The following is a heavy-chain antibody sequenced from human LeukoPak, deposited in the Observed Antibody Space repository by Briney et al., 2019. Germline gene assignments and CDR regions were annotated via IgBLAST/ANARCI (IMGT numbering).Heavy chain of an antibody. J-gene: IGHJ4*02. CDR2: ISGSGGST. Sequence: GGSLRLSCAASGFTFSSYAMSWVRQAPGKGLEWVSAISGSGGSTYYADSVKGRFTISRDNSKNTLYLQMNSLRAEDTAVYYCAKYPMPEHQITIFWWAYFDYWGQGTLVTVSS. D-gene: IGHD3-9*01. CDR1: GFTFSSYA. V-gene: IGHV3-23*01. CDR3: AKYPMPEHQITIFWWAYFDY.